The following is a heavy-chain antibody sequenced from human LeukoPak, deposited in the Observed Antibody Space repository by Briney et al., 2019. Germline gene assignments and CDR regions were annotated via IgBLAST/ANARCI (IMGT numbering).Heavy chain of an antibody. Sequence: ASVKVSCKPSGYTFTSYSMHWVRPAPGQGLEWMGIIDSSGGTTRNARKFQGRVTMTRDTSTTTVYMELSSLRSDYTAVYYRARVATRSRNYYYNGMDVWGQGTAVTVS. CDR3: ARVATRSRNYYYNGMDV. CDR2: IDSSGGTT. CDR1: GYTFTSYS. D-gene: IGHD2-15*01. J-gene: IGHJ6*02. V-gene: IGHV1-46*01.